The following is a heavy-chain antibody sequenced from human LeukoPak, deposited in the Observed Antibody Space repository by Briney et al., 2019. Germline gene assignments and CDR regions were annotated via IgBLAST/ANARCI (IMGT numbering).Heavy chain of an antibody. D-gene: IGHD3-10*01. J-gene: IGHJ4*02. Sequence: SETLSLTCAVYGGSFSGYYWSWIRQPPGKGLEWIGEINHSGSTNYNPSLKSRVTISVDTSKNQFSLKLSSVTAADTAVYYCARSSTNYYYPLIDYWGQGTLVTVSS. CDR2: INHSGST. CDR1: GGSFSGYY. V-gene: IGHV4-34*01. CDR3: ARSSTNYYYPLIDY.